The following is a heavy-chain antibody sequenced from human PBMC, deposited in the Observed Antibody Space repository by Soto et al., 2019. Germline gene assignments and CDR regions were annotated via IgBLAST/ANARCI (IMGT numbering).Heavy chain of an antibody. D-gene: IGHD3-3*01. Sequence: GGSLRLSCAASGFTFSNAWMSWVRQAPGKGLEWVGRIKSKTDGGTTDYAAPVKGRFTISRDDSKNTLYLQTNSLKTEDTAVYYCTTMPYDFWSGYYYYYGMDVWGQGTTVTVSS. CDR2: IKSKTDGGTT. CDR1: GFTFSNAW. J-gene: IGHJ6*02. V-gene: IGHV3-15*01. CDR3: TTMPYDFWSGYYYYYGMDV.